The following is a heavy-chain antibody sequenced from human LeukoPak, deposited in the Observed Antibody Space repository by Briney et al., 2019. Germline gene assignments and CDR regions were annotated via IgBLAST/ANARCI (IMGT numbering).Heavy chain of an antibody. CDR2: IGTAGDT. Sequence: GGSLRLSCAASGFTFSSYDVHWVRQATGKGLEWVSAIGTAGDTYYPGSVKGRFTISRENAKNSLYLQMNSLRAGDTAVYYCARGPLGAYYYYMDVWGKGTTVTVSS. V-gene: IGHV3-13*01. CDR3: ARGPLGAYYYYMDV. CDR1: GFTFSSYD. J-gene: IGHJ6*03.